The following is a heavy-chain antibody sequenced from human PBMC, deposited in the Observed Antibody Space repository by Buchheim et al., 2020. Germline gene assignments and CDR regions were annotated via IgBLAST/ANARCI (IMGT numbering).Heavy chain of an antibody. V-gene: IGHV1-69*01. CDR2: IIPIFGTA. D-gene: IGHD3-3*01. Sequence: QVQLVQSGAEVKKPGSSVKVSCKASGGTFSSYAISWVRQAPGQGLEWMGGIIPIFGTANYAQKFQGRVTITADESTSTAYMEVSSLRSEDTAVYYCARGTPEFWSGYHKIKYYYYGMDVWGQGTT. J-gene: IGHJ6*02. CDR3: ARGTPEFWSGYHKIKYYYYGMDV. CDR1: GGTFSSYA.